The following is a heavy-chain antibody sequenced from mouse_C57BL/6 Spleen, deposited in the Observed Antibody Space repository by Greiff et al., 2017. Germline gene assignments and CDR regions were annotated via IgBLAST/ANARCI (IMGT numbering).Heavy chain of an antibody. CDR2: FYPGSGSI. V-gene: IGHV1-62-2*01. CDR3: ARHEGLPRYYARGYCDV. D-gene: IGHD1-1*01. J-gene: IGHJ1*03. CDR1: GYTFTEYT. Sequence: QVQLKESGAELVKPGASVKLSCKASGYTFTEYTIHWVKQRSGQGLEWIGWFYPGSGSIKYNEKFKDKATLTADKSSSTVYMELSRLTSEGSAVYFCARHEGLPRYYARGYCDVWGTGTTVTVSS.